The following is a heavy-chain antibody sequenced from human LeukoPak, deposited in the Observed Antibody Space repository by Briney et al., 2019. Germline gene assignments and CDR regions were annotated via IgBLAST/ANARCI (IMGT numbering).Heavy chain of an antibody. D-gene: IGHD1-26*01. Sequence: GGSLRLSRAASGFTFSSYWMHWVRQGPGKGLVWVSRIYSDGSRTTYADSVKGRFTISGDNAKNTLYLQMNSLRVEDTAMYYCTRSGRGGAFDIWGRGTMVTVSS. CDR1: GFTFSSYW. J-gene: IGHJ3*02. V-gene: IGHV3-74*01. CDR3: TRSGRGGAFDI. CDR2: IYSDGSRT.